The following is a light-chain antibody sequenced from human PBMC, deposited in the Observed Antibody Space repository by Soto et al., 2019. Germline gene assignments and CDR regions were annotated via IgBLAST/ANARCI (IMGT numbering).Light chain of an antibody. V-gene: IGLV2-23*02. J-gene: IGLJ1*01. CDR3: CSYAGSSTSPYD. CDR1: SSDVGSYNL. CDR2: EVS. Sequence: QSALTQPASVSGSPGQSITISCTGTSSDVGSYNLVSWYQHHPGKAPKLMIYEVSKRPSGVSNRFSGSKSGNTASLTISGLQAEDEADYYSCSYAGSSTSPYDFGTGTKVTDL.